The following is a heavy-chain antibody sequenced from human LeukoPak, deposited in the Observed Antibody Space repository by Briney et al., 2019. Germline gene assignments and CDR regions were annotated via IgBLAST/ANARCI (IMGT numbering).Heavy chain of an antibody. V-gene: IGHV4-59*01. J-gene: IGHJ4*02. D-gene: IGHD2-15*01. Sequence: SETLSLTCTVSGGSMSSYYWSWIRQPPGKGLEWIGYIYYSGNTNYNPSLKSRVTISVDTSNNEVSLNLNSVTAADTAVYYCARFVGSGLDYWGQGTLLTVSS. CDR3: ARFVGSGLDY. CDR2: IYYSGNT. CDR1: GGSMSSYY.